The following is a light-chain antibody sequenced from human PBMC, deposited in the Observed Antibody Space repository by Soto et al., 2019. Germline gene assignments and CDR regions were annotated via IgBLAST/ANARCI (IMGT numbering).Light chain of an antibody. CDR1: QSISSY. J-gene: IGKJ5*01. V-gene: IGKV1-39*01. Sequence: DIQMTQSPCSLSASVXDXVTITCRASQSISSYLNWYQQKPGKAPKLLIYAASSLQSGVPSRFSGSGSGTDFTLTISSLQPEDFATYYCQQSYSTPITFGQGTRLEI. CDR3: QQSYSTPIT. CDR2: AAS.